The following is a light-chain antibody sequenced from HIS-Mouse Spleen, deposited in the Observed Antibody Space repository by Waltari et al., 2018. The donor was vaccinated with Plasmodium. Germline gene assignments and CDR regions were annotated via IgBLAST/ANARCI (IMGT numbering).Light chain of an antibody. CDR1: SSDVGGYNY. V-gene: IGLV2-8*01. Sequence: QSALTQPPPASGPPGPSVTISCTGNSSDVGGYNYVLWYQQHPGKAPKLMIYEVSKRPSGVPDRFSGSKSGNTASLTVSGLQAEDEADYYCSSYAGSNNLVFGGGTKLTVL. CDR3: SSYAGSNNLV. J-gene: IGLJ2*01. CDR2: EVS.